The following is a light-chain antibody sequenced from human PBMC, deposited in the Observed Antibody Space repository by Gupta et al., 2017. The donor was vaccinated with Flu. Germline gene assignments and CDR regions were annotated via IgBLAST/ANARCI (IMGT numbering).Light chain of an antibody. Sequence: DIQMTQSPSTLSASVGDRVTITCRASQSISSWLAWYQQKPGKAPKRLIYKASSLHSGVPSRFSGSGSGTEFTLTINTLQPDDFATYYCQQYNTPWTFGQGTQVEVK. V-gene: IGKV1-5*03. CDR1: QSISSW. CDR3: QQYNTPWT. CDR2: KAS. J-gene: IGKJ1*01.